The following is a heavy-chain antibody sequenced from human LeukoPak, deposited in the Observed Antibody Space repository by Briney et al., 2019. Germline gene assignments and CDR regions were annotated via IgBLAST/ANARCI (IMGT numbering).Heavy chain of an antibody. J-gene: IGHJ4*02. D-gene: IGHD2-8*02. CDR3: AFVVGYGETYSGLVDY. CDR2: IIPIFGTA. V-gene: IGHV1-69*06. CDR1: GGTFSSYA. Sequence: GASVKVSCKASGGTFSSYAISWVRQAPGQGLEWMGGIIPIFGTANYAQKFQGRVTITADKSTSTAYMELSSLRSEDTAVYYCAFVVGYGETYSGLVDYWGQGTLVTVSS.